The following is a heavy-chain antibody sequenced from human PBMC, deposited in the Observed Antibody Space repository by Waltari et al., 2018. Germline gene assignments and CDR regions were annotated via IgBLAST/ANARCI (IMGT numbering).Heavy chain of an antibody. CDR2: IYPYNGNT. J-gene: IGHJ4*02. Sequence: QLVQSGAEVKKHGASVKVSCKASGYIFSNYGITWVRKAPGQGLEWMGWIYPYNGNTKYEQNFQGRVTMTTDTSTATAYMEIRSLRSDDTAIYYCARDDVDSSNFGGFWGQGTQVTVSS. V-gene: IGHV1-18*01. D-gene: IGHD3-16*01. CDR3: ARDDVDSSNFGGF. CDR1: GYIFSNYG.